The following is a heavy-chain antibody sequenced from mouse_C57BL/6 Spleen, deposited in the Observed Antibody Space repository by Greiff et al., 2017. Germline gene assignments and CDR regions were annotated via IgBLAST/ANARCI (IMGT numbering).Heavy chain of an antibody. CDR3: ARFITTVFDY. CDR1: GYAFSSSW. Sequence: VMLVESGPELVKPGASVKISCKASGYAFSSSWMNWVKQRPGKGLEWIGRIYPGDGDTNYNGKFKGKATLTADKSSSTAYMQLSSLTSEDSAVYFCARFITTVFDYWGQGTTLTVSS. D-gene: IGHD1-1*01. J-gene: IGHJ2*01. V-gene: IGHV1-82*01. CDR2: IYPGDGDT.